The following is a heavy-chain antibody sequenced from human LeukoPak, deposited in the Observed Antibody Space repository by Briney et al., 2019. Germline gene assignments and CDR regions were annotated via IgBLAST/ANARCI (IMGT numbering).Heavy chain of an antibody. CDR2: INPNSGGT. CDR1: GYTFTGYY. Sequence: ASVKVSCKASGYTFTGYYVHWVRQAPGQGLEWMGWINPNSGGTNYAQKFQGRVTMTRDTSISTAYMELSRLRSDDTAVYYCARVSAYMVRGVTNWFDPWGQGTLVTVSS. J-gene: IGHJ5*02. CDR3: ARVSAYMVRGVTNWFDP. D-gene: IGHD3-10*01. V-gene: IGHV1-2*02.